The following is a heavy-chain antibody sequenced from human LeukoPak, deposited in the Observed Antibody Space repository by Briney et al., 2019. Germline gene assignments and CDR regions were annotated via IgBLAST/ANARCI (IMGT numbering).Heavy chain of an antibody. V-gene: IGHV3-33*06. CDR1: GFTFSSYG. D-gene: IGHD2-8*01. J-gene: IGHJ4*02. CDR2: IWYDGSNK. Sequence: GRSLRLSCAASGFTFSSYGMHWVRQAPGKGLEWVAVIWYDGSNKYYADSVKGRFTISRDNSKNTLYLQMNSLRAEDTALYYCAKHIPYAKAFDYWGQGTLVTVSS. CDR3: AKHIPYAKAFDY.